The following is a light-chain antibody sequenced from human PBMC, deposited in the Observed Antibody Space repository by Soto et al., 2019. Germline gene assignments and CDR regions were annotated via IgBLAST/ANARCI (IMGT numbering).Light chain of an antibody. V-gene: IGLV1-44*01. Sequence: QAVVAQPPSVSGTPGRRVTISCSGRGSNIGSNTVSWYQQVPGTAPKLLIYRNNQRPSGVPDRFSGSKSGTSASLAIIGLQSEDEADYYCAAWDESLSGYVFGTGTKLTVL. CDR3: AAWDESLSGYV. J-gene: IGLJ1*01. CDR1: GSNIGSNT. CDR2: RNN.